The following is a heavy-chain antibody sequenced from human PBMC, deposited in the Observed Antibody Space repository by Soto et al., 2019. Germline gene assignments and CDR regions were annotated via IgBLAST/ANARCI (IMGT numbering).Heavy chain of an antibody. J-gene: IGHJ4*02. D-gene: IGHD5-18*01. CDR1: GYTFTSYA. Sequence: QVQLVQSGTEVKKPGASVKVSCKASGYTFTSYAISWVRQAPGQGLEWMGWINPYNGNTNYAQRLQGRVTMTTDTSTSTAYMELRSLRSDDTAVYYCARDTAMALPDAWGQGTLVTVSS. V-gene: IGHV1-18*01. CDR2: INPYNGNT. CDR3: ARDTAMALPDA.